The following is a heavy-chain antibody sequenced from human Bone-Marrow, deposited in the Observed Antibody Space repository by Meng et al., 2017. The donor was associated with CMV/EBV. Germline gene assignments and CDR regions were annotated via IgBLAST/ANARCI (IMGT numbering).Heavy chain of an antibody. Sequence: GESLKISCAASGFTFSGSAMHWVRQASGKGLEWVGRIRSKANSYATAYAASVKGRFTISRDDSKNTAYLQMNSLKTEDTAVYFCAKDLGTIFDVVNYHFDQWGQGTRVTVSS. CDR3: AKDLGTIFDVVNYHFDQ. D-gene: IGHD3-3*01. J-gene: IGHJ4*02. CDR1: GFTFSGSA. CDR2: IRSKANSYAT. V-gene: IGHV3-73*01.